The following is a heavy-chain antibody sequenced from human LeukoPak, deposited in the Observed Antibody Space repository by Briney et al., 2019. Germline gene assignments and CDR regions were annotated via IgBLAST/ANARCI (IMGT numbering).Heavy chain of an antibody. CDR1: GGSISSYY. V-gene: IGHV4-59*01. J-gene: IGHJ3*02. CDR2: IYYSGST. Sequence: SETLSLTCTVSGGSISSYYWSWIRQPPGKGLEWIGYIYYSGSTNYNPSLKSRVTISVDTSKNQFSLKLSSVTAADTAVYYCAREDDYVWGSYRSGAFDIWGQGTMVTVSS. D-gene: IGHD3-16*02. CDR3: AREDDYVWGSYRSGAFDI.